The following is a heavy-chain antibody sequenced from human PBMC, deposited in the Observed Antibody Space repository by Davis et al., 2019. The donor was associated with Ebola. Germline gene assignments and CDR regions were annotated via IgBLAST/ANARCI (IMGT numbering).Heavy chain of an antibody. CDR3: ATAHPLGDWYFDL. V-gene: IGHV4-34*01. J-gene: IGHJ2*01. CDR1: GGSFSGYY. CDR2: INHSGST. D-gene: IGHD3-16*01. Sequence: SETLSLTCAVYGGSFSGYYWSWIRQPPGKGLEWIGEINHSGSTNYNPSLKSRVTISVDTSKNQFSLKLSSVTAADTAVYYCATAHPLGDWYFDLWGRGTLVTVSS.